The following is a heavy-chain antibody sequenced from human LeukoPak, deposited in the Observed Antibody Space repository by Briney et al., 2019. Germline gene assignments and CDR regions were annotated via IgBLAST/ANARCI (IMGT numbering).Heavy chain of an antibody. CDR3: ARNGIAAATHYFDY. V-gene: IGHV1-3*01. J-gene: IGHJ4*02. D-gene: IGHD6-13*01. CDR2: INAGNGNT. CDR1: GYTFTSYA. Sequence: ASVKVSCKASGYTFTSYAMHWVRQAPGQRLEWIGWINAGNGNTKYSQKFQGRVTITRDTSASTAYMELSSLRSEDTAVYYCARNGIAAATHYFDYWGQGTLVTVSS.